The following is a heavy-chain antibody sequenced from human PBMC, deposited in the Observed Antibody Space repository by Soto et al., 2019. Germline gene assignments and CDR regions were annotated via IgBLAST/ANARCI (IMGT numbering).Heavy chain of an antibody. CDR3: ARDRVRQLPRGWFDP. J-gene: IGHJ5*02. D-gene: IGHD2-2*01. CDR1: GYTFTSYG. CDR2: ISAYNGNT. V-gene: IGHV1-18*01. Sequence: ASVKVTCKASGYTFTSYGISWVRQAPGQGLEWMGWISAYNGNTNYAQKLQGRVTMTTDTSTSTAYMELRGLRSDDTAVYYCARDRVRQLPRGWFDPWGQGTLVTVSS.